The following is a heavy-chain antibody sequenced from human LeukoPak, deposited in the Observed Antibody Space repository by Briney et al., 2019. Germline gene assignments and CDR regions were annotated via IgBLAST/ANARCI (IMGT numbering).Heavy chain of an antibody. Sequence: SETLSLTCTVSGGSISSYYWSWIRHPAGKGLEWIGRIYTSGSTNYSPSLKSRVTMSVDTSKNQFSLKLSSVTAADTAVYYCARVTMVRAGDAFDIWGQGTMVTVSS. D-gene: IGHD3-10*01. J-gene: IGHJ3*02. CDR3: ARVTMVRAGDAFDI. CDR1: GGSISSYY. CDR2: IYTSGST. V-gene: IGHV4-4*07.